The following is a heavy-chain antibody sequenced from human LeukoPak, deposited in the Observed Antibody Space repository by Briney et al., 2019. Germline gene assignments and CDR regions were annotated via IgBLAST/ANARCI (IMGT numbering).Heavy chain of an antibody. CDR2: ISSSSSYI. J-gene: IGHJ3*02. D-gene: IGHD3-22*01. CDR1: GFTSSSYS. Sequence: GGSLRLSCAASGFTSSSYSMNWVRQAPGKGLEWVSSISSSSSYIYYADSVKGRFTISRDNAKNSLYLQMNSLRAEDTAVYYCARENSSGRDHAFDIWGQGTMVTVSS. V-gene: IGHV3-21*01. CDR3: ARENSSGRDHAFDI.